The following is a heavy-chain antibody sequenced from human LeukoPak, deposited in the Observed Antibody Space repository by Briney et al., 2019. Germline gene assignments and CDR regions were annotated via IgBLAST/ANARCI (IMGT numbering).Heavy chain of an antibody. V-gene: IGHV4-31*03. CDR3: AGATGGAAAADFDP. CDR2: FYYSGTT. J-gene: IGHJ5*02. CDR1: GGSISSSGCY. D-gene: IGHD6-13*01. Sequence: SQTLSLTCTVSGGSISSSGCYWSWIRQRPGKGLEWMGYFYYSGTTYYNPSLKRRVFISLNTTQNHVPLQLISVTAADTAVYYCAGATGGAAAADFDPWGQGTLVTVSS.